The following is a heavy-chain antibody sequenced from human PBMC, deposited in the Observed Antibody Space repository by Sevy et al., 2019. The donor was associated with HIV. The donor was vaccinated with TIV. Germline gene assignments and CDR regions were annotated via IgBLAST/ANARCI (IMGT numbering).Heavy chain of an antibody. Sequence: GSLRLSCAVYGGSFSGYYWSWIRQPPGKGLEWIGEINHSGSTNYNPSLKSRVTISVDTSKNQFSLKLSSVTAADTAVYYCARPHLYEDVWGQGTTVTVSS. D-gene: IGHD3-3*01. J-gene: IGHJ6*02. CDR3: ARPHLYEDV. CDR1: GGSFSGYY. CDR2: INHSGST. V-gene: IGHV4-34*01.